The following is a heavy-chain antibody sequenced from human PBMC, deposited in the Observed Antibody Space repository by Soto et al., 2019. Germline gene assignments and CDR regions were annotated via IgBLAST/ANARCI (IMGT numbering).Heavy chain of an antibody. Sequence: GSLRLSCAASGFTFSNYGMSWVRQAPGKGLDWVSSTSGSGDNTFYADSVKGRFTISRDNSKNKLYLQMNSLSPEDTAVYYCAKDRSRYSSGWHNWFDPWGQGTLVTVSS. CDR1: GFTFSNYG. D-gene: IGHD6-19*01. CDR2: TSGSGDNT. CDR3: AKDRSRYSSGWHNWFDP. V-gene: IGHV3-23*01. J-gene: IGHJ5*02.